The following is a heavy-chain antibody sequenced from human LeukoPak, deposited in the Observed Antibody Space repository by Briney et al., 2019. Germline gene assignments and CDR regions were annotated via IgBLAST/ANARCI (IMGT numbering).Heavy chain of an antibody. CDR2: IHYTGST. J-gene: IGHJ5*02. V-gene: IGHV4-59*07. D-gene: IGHD3-16*01. CDR1: GRPITGHH. Sequence: SDTLSLTCTVWGRPITGHHWSWIRQPPGKALEWIGYIHYTGSTNYNPSLNSRITMSVDTHNNLFALRLTSVTATDTAVYYCARLHALGAEEFDPWGQGALVTVSS. CDR3: ARLHALGAEEFDP.